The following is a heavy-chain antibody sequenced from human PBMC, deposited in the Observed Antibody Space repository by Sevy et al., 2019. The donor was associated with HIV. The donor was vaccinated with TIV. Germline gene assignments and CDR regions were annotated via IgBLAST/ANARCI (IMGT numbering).Heavy chain of an antibody. Sequence: GGSLRLSCAASGFNLSDHYMDWVRQAPGKGLEWVGRIRKKGNDYSTEYAASVEGRFTISRDDSRNSLSLQMNSLKTEDTAVYYCARTSNGNFGDSFDYWGQGSLVTVSS. CDR3: ARTSNGNFGDSFDY. CDR2: IRKKGNDYST. V-gene: IGHV3-72*01. J-gene: IGHJ4*02. D-gene: IGHD2-21*01. CDR1: GFNLSDHY.